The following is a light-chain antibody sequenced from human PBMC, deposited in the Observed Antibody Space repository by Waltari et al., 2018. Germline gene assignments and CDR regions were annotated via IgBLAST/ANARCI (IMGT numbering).Light chain of an antibody. Sequence: EIVMTQSPATLSVSPGERATLSCRASQTIRDNLAWYQQKPGQAPRLLIYGASNRATSSPAGFTGSGSGTEFTLTISSLQSEDFAVYYCQQYNNWPLTFGGGTKVEIK. J-gene: IGKJ4*01. CDR1: QTIRDN. CDR2: GAS. CDR3: QQYNNWPLT. V-gene: IGKV3-15*01.